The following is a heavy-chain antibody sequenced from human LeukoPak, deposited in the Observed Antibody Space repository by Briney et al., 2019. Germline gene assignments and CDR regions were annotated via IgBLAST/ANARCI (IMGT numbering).Heavy chain of an antibody. V-gene: IGHV3-23*01. Sequence: GGSLRLSCAAFGFTFSSYAMSWVRQAPGRGLEWVSTISGSGGSTYYADSVKGRFTISRDNSKNTLYLQMNSLRAEDTAVYYCAKPVLRFLEWLPQYYMDVWGKGTTVTVSS. J-gene: IGHJ6*03. CDR3: AKPVLRFLEWLPQYYMDV. CDR1: GFTFSSYA. CDR2: ISGSGGST. D-gene: IGHD3-3*01.